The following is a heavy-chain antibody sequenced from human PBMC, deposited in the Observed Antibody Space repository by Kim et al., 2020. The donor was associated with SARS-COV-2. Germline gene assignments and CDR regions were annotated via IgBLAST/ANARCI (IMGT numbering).Heavy chain of an antibody. J-gene: IGHJ4*02. Sequence: RIHDADSVKGRFTISRDNSKNTLFLQMTSLRVEDTAVYYCVKDHPALHYWGQGTLVTVSS. CDR3: VKDHPALHY. V-gene: IGHV3-64D*09. CDR2: RI.